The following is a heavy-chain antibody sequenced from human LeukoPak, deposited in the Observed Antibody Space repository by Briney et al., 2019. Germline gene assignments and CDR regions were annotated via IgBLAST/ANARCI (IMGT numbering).Heavy chain of an antibody. CDR2: ISSRSSTI. J-gene: IGHJ4*02. CDR1: GFTFSSYS. Sequence: PGGSLRLSCAASGFTFSSYSMNWVRQAPGKGLEWVSYISSRSSTIYYADSVRGRFTISRDNAKNSLYLQMNSLRAEDTAVYYCAREKEGLIVVVPAAYYNWGQGTLVTVSS. D-gene: IGHD2-2*01. V-gene: IGHV3-48*04. CDR3: AREKEGLIVVVPAAYYN.